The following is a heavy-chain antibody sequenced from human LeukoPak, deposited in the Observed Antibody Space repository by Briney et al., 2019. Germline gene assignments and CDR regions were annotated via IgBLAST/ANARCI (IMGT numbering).Heavy chain of an antibody. V-gene: IGHV4-31*11. Sequence: ASETLSLTCAVSGGSISSADFYWSSICQHPGKGLEWIGFIYYSGSAYYNPSLKRRVSISIDTSKNQFSLTLISVTAADPAVYYCARRSDFFDYWGQGTLVTVSS. CDR1: GGSISSADFY. CDR2: IYYSGSA. J-gene: IGHJ4*02. D-gene: IGHD5-24*01. CDR3: ARRSDFFDY.